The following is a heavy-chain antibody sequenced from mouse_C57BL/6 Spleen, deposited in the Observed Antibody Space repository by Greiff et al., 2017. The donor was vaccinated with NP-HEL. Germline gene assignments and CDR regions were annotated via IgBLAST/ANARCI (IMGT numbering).Heavy chain of an antibody. V-gene: IGHV6-6*01. Sequence: EVQLVESGGGLVQPGGSMKLSCAASGFTFSDAWMDWVRQSPEKGLEWVAEIRNKANNHATYYAESVKGRFTISRDDSKSSVYLQMNSLRAEDTGIYYCTRTIYYDYDRGFDYWGQGTTLTVSS. CDR3: TRTIYYDYDRGFDY. CDR2: IRNKANNHAT. J-gene: IGHJ2*01. CDR1: GFTFSDAW. D-gene: IGHD2-4*01.